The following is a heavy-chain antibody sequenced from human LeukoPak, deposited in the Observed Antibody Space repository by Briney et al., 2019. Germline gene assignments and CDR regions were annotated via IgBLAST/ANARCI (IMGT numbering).Heavy chain of an antibody. Sequence: SETLSLTCTVSGGSISSNSYYWSWIRQPAGKGLEWIGRIYTSGSTNYNPSLQSRVTISVDTSKNQFSLKLNSVTAADTAVYYCARGRSMSSGGLAYWGQGTLVTVSS. CDR2: IYTSGST. V-gene: IGHV4-61*02. CDR1: GGSISSNSYY. D-gene: IGHD6-6*01. CDR3: ARGRSMSSGGLAY. J-gene: IGHJ4*02.